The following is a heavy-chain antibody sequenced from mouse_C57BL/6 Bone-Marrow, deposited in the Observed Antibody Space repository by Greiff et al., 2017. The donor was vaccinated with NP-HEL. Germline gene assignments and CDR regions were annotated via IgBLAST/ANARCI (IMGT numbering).Heavy chain of an antibody. J-gene: IGHJ3*01. V-gene: IGHV1-74*01. CDR1: GYTFTSYW. CDR3: AISPDLFAY. Sequence: VQLQQPGAELVKPGASVKVSCKASGYTFTSYWMHWVKQRPGQGLEWIGRIHPSDSDTNYNQKFKGKATLTVDTSSSTAYMQLRSLTSEDSAVYYCAISPDLFAYWGQGTLVTVSA. CDR2: IHPSDSDT.